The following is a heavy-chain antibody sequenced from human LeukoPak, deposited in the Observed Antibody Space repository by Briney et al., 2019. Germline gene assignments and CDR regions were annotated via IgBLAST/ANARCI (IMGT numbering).Heavy chain of an antibody. CDR3: AKGRREYSSGWYFDLFPEYYYYGMDV. CDR1: GFTFDDYA. J-gene: IGHJ6*02. V-gene: IGHV3-43*02. CDR2: ISGDGGST. Sequence: PGGSLRLSCAASGFTFDDYAMHWVRQAPGKGLEWVSLISGDGGSTYYADSVKGRFTISRDNSKNSLYLLMDSLRTEDTAWYYCAKGRREYSSGWYFDLFPEYYYYGMDVWGQGTTVTVCS. D-gene: IGHD6-19*01.